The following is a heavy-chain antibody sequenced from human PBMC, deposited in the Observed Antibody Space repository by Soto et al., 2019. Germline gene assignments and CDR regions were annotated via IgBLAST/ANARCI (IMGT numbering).Heavy chain of an antibody. D-gene: IGHD5-12*01. CDR2: IYYNDDR. J-gene: IGHJ4*02. Sequence: GPTLVNTTQTLTLTCTFSGFSFTTAEVAVGWIRQTPGGALEWLTLIYYNDDRRFSPSLKTRLTITGDTSKNQVVLSLTNVDPGDTATYFCAHSDGGYEIIYFDFWGQGIPVTVSS. CDR3: AHSDGGYEIIYFDF. V-gene: IGHV2-5*01. CDR1: GFSFTTAEVA.